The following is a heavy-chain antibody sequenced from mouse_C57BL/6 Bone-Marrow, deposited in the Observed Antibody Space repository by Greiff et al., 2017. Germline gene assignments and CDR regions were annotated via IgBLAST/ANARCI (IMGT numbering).Heavy chain of an antibody. D-gene: IGHD1-1*01. CDR3: ARIYYVSSWYFDV. CDR2: IWTGGGT. V-gene: IGHV2-9-1*01. J-gene: IGHJ1*03. Sequence: QVQLKESGPGLVAPSQSLSITCTISWVRQPPGKGLEWLGVIWTGGGTNYNSALKSRLSISKDNSKSQVFLKMNSLQTDDTARYYCARIYYVSSWYFDVWGTGTTVTVSS.